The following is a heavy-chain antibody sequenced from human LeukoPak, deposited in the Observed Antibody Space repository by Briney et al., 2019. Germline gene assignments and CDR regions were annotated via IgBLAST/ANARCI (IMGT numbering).Heavy chain of an antibody. Sequence: GGSLRLSCAASGFTFTSYAMSWVRQAPGKGLEWVSAISGSGGSTYYADSVKGRFTISRDNSKNTLYLQMNSLRAEDTAVYYCAKVGDFWSGYYYWGQGTLVTVSS. J-gene: IGHJ4*02. V-gene: IGHV3-23*01. CDR2: ISGSGGST. D-gene: IGHD3-3*01. CDR1: GFTFTSYA. CDR3: AKVGDFWSGYYY.